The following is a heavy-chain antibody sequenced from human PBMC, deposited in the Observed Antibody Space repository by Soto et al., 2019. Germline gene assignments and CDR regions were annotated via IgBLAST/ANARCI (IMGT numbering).Heavy chain of an antibody. V-gene: IGHV4-59*01. Sequence: SETLSLTCTVSGGSISSYYWSWIRQPPGKGLEWIGYIYYSGSTNYNPSLKSRVTISVDTSKNQFSLKLSSVTAADTAVYYCAREGGRRGYSGYQRFDPWGQGTLVTVSS. J-gene: IGHJ5*02. CDR2: IYYSGST. CDR1: GGSISSYY. CDR3: AREGGRRGYSGYQRFDP. D-gene: IGHD5-12*01.